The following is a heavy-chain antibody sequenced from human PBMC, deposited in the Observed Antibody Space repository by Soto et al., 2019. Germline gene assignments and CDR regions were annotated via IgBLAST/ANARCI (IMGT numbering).Heavy chain of an antibody. CDR1: GYTFTNYW. J-gene: IGHJ6*02. CDR3: VVSILYYGMHV. CDR2: IYPGDSDT. Sequence: PGESLKISCKGSGYTFTNYWIGWVRQMPGKGPEWMGIIYPGDSDTKYNPSFQGQVTISADKSITTTYLQWSSLKASDTAIYYCVVSILYYGMHVWGQGNRVTVSS. V-gene: IGHV5-51*01.